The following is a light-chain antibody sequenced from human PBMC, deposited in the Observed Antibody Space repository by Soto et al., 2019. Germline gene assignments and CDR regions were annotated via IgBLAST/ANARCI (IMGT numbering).Light chain of an antibody. CDR3: QQYTTSPFT. V-gene: IGKV3-20*01. CDR1: QSVGSNY. J-gene: IGKJ3*01. Sequence: ELVLTQSPGTLSLSPGERATLYCRASQSVGSNYLAWYQQKPGQAPRVLIYGASSRATSIPDRFSGSGSGADFTLTISRLEPEDFAVYYCQQYTTSPFTFGPGTKVDIK. CDR2: GAS.